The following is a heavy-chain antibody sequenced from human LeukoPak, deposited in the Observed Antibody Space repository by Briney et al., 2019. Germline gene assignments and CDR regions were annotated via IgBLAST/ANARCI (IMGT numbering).Heavy chain of an antibody. J-gene: IGHJ6*03. CDR3: ARDLGYYYYYMDV. V-gene: IGHV3-48*01. CDR2: ISSSSDTI. Sequence: PGGSLRLSCAASGFTFSSYSMNWVRQAPGKGLEWVSYISSSSDTIYYADSVKGRFTISRDNAKNSLYLQVNSLRAEDTAVYYCARDLGYYYYYMDVWGKGTTVTISS. CDR1: GFTFSSYS.